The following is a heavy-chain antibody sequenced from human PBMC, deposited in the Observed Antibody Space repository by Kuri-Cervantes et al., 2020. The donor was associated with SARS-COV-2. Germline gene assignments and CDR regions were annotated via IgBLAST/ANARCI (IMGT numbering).Heavy chain of an antibody. D-gene: IGHD6-13*01. J-gene: IGHJ5*02. CDR1: GFLFSASA. Sequence: GGSLRLSCEVSGFLFSASAIHWVRQASGKGLEWVGRVRGKANNYATAYAASVKGRFTISRDDSKNMAYLQMNSLRAEDTAVYYCASQYSSSWNHWGQGTLVTVSS. V-gene: IGHV3-73*01. CDR3: ASQYSSSWNH. CDR2: VRGKANNYAT.